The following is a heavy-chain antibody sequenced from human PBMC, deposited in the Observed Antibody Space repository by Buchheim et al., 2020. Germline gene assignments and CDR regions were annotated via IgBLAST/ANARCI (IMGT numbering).Heavy chain of an antibody. Sequence: EVQLVEYGGGLVQPGGSLRLSCATSGFTFSGYWMSWIRQVPGRGLEWVANINKDGSETYYVDSMRGRFTISRDNTKNSLYLQMNSLRAEDTAVYDCIVPSRDHDMDVWGQGTT. CDR3: IVPSRDHDMDV. CDR1: GFTFSGYW. J-gene: IGHJ6*02. V-gene: IGHV3-7*01. CDR2: INKDGSET. D-gene: IGHD1-26*01.